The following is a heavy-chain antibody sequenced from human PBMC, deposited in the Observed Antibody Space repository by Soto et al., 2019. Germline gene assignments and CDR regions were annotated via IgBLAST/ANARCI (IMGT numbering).Heavy chain of an antibody. CDR3: ARSSDVCSGGSCYSLVYYHYGMDV. CDR2: IYYSGST. V-gene: IGHV4-39*01. D-gene: IGHD2-15*01. CDR1: GGSISSSSYY. J-gene: IGHJ6*02. Sequence: QPQLQESGPGLVKPPETLSLTCTVSGGSISSSSYYWGWVRQPPGKGLEWIGSIYYSGSTYYNPYLKRLVTISVDTSKNQCSLKLSSVTAADTAVYYCARSSDVCSGGSCYSLVYYHYGMDVWGQGTTVTVS.